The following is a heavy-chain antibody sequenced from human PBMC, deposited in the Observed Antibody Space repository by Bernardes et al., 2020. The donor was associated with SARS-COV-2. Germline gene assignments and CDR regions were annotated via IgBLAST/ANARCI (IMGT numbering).Heavy chain of an antibody. V-gene: IGHV5-51*01. CDR2: IYPGDSDT. Sequence: GASLKISCKGSGYSFTSYWIGWVRQMPGKGLEWMGIIYPGDSDTRYSPSFQGQVTISADKSISTAYLQWSSLKASDTAMYYCARGMEWSTDAFDIWGQGTMVTVSS. CDR1: GYSFTSYW. D-gene: IGHD3-3*01. CDR3: ARGMEWSTDAFDI. J-gene: IGHJ3*02.